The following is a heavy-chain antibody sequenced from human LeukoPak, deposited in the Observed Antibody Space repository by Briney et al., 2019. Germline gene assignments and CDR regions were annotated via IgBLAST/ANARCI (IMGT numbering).Heavy chain of an antibody. D-gene: IGHD3-10*01. J-gene: IGHJ4*02. V-gene: IGHV3-23*01. CDR2: ISGSGGST. CDR3: AKTRPNYYGSGSYAYYFDY. Sequence: GGSLRLSCAASGFTFDDYAMSWVRKAPGKGLEWVSAISGSGGSTYYADSVKGRFTISRDNSKNTLYLQMNSLRAEDTAVYYCAKTRPNYYGSGSYAYYFDYWGQGTLVTVSS. CDR1: GFTFDDYA.